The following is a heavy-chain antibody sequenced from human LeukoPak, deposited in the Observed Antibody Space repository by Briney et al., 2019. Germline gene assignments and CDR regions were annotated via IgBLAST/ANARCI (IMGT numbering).Heavy chain of an antibody. V-gene: IGHV3-7*01. CDR3: ASGGRAAPTPHGT. Sequence: GGSLRLSCAASGFTFSSYAMSWVRQAPGKGLEWVANIKQDGSEKYYVDSVKGRFTISRDNAKNSLYLQMNSLRAEDTAVYYCASGGRAAPTPHGTWGQGTLVTVSS. J-gene: IGHJ5*02. CDR2: IKQDGSEK. CDR1: GFTFSSYA. D-gene: IGHD6-6*01.